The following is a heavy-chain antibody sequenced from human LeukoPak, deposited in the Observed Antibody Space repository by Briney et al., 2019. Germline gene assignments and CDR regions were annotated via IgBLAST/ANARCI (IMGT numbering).Heavy chain of an antibody. D-gene: IGHD3-22*01. J-gene: IGHJ4*02. CDR2: ISYDGSNK. CDR1: GFTFSSYA. V-gene: IGHV3-30*18. CDR3: AKRHSLYDSSGYYVDY. Sequence: PGGSLRLSCTAPGFTFSSYAIHWIRQAPGKGLEWVAVISYDGSNKYYADSVKGRFTISRDNSKNTLYLQMNSLRAEDTAVYYCAKRHSLYDSSGYYVDYWGQGTLVTVSS.